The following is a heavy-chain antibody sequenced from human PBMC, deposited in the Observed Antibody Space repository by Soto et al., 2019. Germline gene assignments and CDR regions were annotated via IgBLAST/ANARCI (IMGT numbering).Heavy chain of an antibody. J-gene: IGHJ4*02. D-gene: IGHD5-12*01. Sequence: EVQLVESGGGLVQPGGSLRLSCAASGFTFSSYAMHWVRQAPGKGLEYVSVITSTGGSTYYANSVKGRFTISRDNSKNTLYRQRGSLRAEDMAVYGWARTSGDAVDYWGQGTLVTVSS. CDR2: ITSTGGST. CDR3: ARTSGDAVDY. CDR1: GFTFSSYA. V-gene: IGHV3-64*01.